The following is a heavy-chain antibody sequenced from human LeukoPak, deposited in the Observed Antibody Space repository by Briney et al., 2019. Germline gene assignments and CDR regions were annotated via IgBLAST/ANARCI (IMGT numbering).Heavy chain of an antibody. D-gene: IGHD5-24*01. J-gene: IGHJ4*02. CDR3: ARHMATPGTRGFDS. CDR1: GGSFSGYY. CDR2: INHSGST. V-gene: IGHV4-34*01. Sequence: SETLSLTCAVYGGSFSGYYWSWIRQPPGKGLEWIGEINHSGSTNYNPSLKSRVTISIDTSKNQFSLKLISVTAADTALYYCARHMATPGTRGFDSWGQGTLVTVSS.